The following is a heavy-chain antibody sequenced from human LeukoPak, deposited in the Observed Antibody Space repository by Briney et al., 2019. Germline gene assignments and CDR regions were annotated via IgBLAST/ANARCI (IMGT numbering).Heavy chain of an antibody. CDR2: IIPIFGTA. J-gene: IGHJ5*02. CDR3: ASGGSAASRATNNWFDP. Sequence: SSVKVSCKAPGGTFSSYAISWVRQAPGQGLEWMGGIIPIFGTANYAQKFQGRVTITADKSTSTAYMELSSLRSEDTAVYYCASGGSAASRATNNWFDPWGQGTLVTVSS. CDR1: GGTFSSYA. V-gene: IGHV1-69*06. D-gene: IGHD2-2*01.